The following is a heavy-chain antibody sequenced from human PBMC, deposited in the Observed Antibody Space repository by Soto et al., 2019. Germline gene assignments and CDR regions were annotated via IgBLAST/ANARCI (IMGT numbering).Heavy chain of an antibody. CDR2: ISPSGGTT. J-gene: IGHJ4*02. D-gene: IGHD3-22*01. CDR3: ARQRSDRSGYNGGYNNY. Sequence: QVQLVQSGAEVKKPGASVKVSCKASGYTFTTYYIQWVRQAPGQGLEWMGVISPSGGTTTYAQKFKGRVTMTRETSTSPVHMELSRLRSEDTAVYYCARQRSDRSGYNGGYNNYWGQGTLVTVSS. CDR1: GYTFTTYY. V-gene: IGHV1-46*01.